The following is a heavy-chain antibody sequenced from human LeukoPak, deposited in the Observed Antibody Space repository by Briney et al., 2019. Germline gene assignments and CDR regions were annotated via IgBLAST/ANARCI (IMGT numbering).Heavy chain of an antibody. D-gene: IGHD6-19*01. CDR3: AKVPCSLEVAGQRYFDY. V-gene: IGHV3-7*03. J-gene: IGHJ4*02. CDR1: GFMFSSNW. Sequence: GGSLRLSCAASGFMFSSNWMSWVRLAPGKGLEWVANIEEDGTETYYVDSVKGRFTISRDNAKNSLYLQMNSLRVEDTAVYYCAKVPCSLEVAGQRYFDYWGQGTLVTVSS. CDR2: IEEDGTET.